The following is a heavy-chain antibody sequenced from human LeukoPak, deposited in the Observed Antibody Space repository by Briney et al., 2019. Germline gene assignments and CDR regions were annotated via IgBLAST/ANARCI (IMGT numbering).Heavy chain of an antibody. CDR2: IYYSGST. V-gene: IGHV4-59*12. CDR1: GGSISSYY. CDR3: ARDHLIDYYYYYGMDV. D-gene: IGHD2/OR15-2a*01. J-gene: IGHJ6*02. Sequence: SETLSLTCTVSGGSISSYYWSWIRQPPGKGLEWIGYIYYSGSTNYNPSLKSRVTISVDTSKNQFSLKLSSVTAADTAVYYCARDHLIDYYYYYGMDVWGQGTTVTVSS.